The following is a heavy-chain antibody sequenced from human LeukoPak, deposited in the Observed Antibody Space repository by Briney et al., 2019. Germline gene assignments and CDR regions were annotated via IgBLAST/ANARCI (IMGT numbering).Heavy chain of an antibody. J-gene: IGHJ4*02. Sequence: PGGSLRLSCAASGFPFSSNAMTWVRQAPGKGLEWVSTISGTVDNTYYADSVKGRFTISRDNSRSTLYLQMNSLRAEDTAVYFCAKDQTVAGTFDSWGQGTLVTVSS. CDR2: ISGTVDNT. CDR3: AKDQTVAGTFDS. D-gene: IGHD6-19*01. V-gene: IGHV3-23*01. CDR1: GFPFSSNA.